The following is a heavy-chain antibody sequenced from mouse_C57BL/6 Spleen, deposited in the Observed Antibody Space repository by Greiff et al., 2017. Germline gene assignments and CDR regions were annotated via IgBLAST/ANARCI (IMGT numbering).Heavy chain of an antibody. J-gene: IGHJ2*01. Sequence: VQLQQSGAELVKPGASVKMSCKASGYTFTSYWITWVKQRPGQGLEWIGDIYPGSGSTNYNEKFKSKATLTVEKSSSTVYLELSRLTSDDSAVYYCARGNVYFDYWGQGTTLTVSS. V-gene: IGHV1-55*01. CDR2: IYPGSGST. CDR3: ARGNVYFDY. CDR1: GYTFTSYW.